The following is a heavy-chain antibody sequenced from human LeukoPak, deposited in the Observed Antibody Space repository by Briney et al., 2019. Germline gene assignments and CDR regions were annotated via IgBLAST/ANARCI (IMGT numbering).Heavy chain of an antibody. D-gene: IGHD3-22*01. V-gene: IGHV3-23*01. CDR1: GFSFSSYA. J-gene: IGHJ4*02. CDR3: AKDPTTYYYDSSGYYYHY. Sequence: GGSLRLSCAASGFSFSSYAMSWVRQAPGKGLEWVSAIGGSGGSTYYADSVKGRFTISRDNSKNTLYLQMNSLRAEDTAVYYCAKDPTTYYYDSSGYYYHYWGQGTLVTVSS. CDR2: IGGSGGST.